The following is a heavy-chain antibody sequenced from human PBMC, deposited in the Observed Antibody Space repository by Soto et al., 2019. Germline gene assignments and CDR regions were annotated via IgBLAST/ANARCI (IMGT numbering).Heavy chain of an antibody. CDR2: ISYDGSNK. CDR1: GFPFSSYG. J-gene: IGHJ4*02. V-gene: IGHV3-30*03. D-gene: IGHD2-15*01. Sequence: QVQLVESGGGVVQPGRSLRLSCAASGFPFSSYGMHWVRQAPGKGLEWVAHISYDGSNKHYTDSVKGRFTISRDNSKNMLDLQMRSLRAEDTAVYYCAGGQYYFDYCGQGTRVSVSS. CDR3: AGGQYYFDY.